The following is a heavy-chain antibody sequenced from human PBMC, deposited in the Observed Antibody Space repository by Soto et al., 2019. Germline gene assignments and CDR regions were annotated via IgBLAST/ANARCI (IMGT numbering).Heavy chain of an antibody. CDR1: GFTFSGSN. CDR2: IRSKADSYAT. J-gene: IGHJ4*02. D-gene: IGHD1-26*01. V-gene: IGHV3-73*02. CDR3: TRLVEWGPGDNFEY. Sequence: EVQLVESGGGLVQPGGSLKLSCAASGFTFSGSNVHWVRQASGKGLEWVGRIRSKADSYATAYAVSVTGRFTISTDDSKNTAYLQMNSLRTEDTAVYYCTRLVEWGPGDNFEYWGQGTLVTVSS.